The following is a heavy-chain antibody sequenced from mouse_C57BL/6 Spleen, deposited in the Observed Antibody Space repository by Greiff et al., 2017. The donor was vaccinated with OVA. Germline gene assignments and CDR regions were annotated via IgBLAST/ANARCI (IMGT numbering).Heavy chain of an antibody. CDR3: ARDHYYGSSYGYFDV. CDR2: INYDGSST. Sequence: EVMLVESAGGLVQPGSSMKLSCTASGFTFSDYYMAWVRQVPEKGLEWVANINYDGSSTYYLDSLKSRFIISRDNAKNILYLQMSSLKSEDTATYYCARDHYYGSSYGYFDVWGTGTTVTVSS. CDR1: GFTFSDYY. J-gene: IGHJ1*03. D-gene: IGHD1-1*01. V-gene: IGHV5-16*01.